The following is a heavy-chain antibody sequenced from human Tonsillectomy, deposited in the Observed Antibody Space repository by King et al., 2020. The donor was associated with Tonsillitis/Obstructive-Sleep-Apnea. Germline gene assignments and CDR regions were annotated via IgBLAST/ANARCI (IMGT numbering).Heavy chain of an antibody. J-gene: IGHJ4*02. CDR2: IKRKNDGGTA. CDR1: GFTLSNAW. Sequence: VQLVESGGGLVQPGGSLRLSCEASGFTLSNAWMTWVRQAPGKGLEWVGRIKRKNDGGTADYAAPVEGRFTISRDDSKNTLHMQMNSLKTEDTAVYYCARMGLGTFDYWGQGTLVTVSS. CDR3: ARMGLGTFDY. D-gene: IGHD2-8*01. V-gene: IGHV3-15*01.